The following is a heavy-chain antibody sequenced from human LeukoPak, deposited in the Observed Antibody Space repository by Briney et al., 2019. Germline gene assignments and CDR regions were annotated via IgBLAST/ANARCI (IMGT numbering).Heavy chain of an antibody. CDR2: ISAYNGNT. J-gene: IGHJ4*02. CDR1: GYTFTGYG. D-gene: IGHD3-10*01. Sequence: GASVKVSCKASGYTFTGYGISWVRQAPGQGLEWVGWISAYNGNTNYAQKFQGRVTMTTETSTRTAYMELRSLRSDDAAVYYCARIDLAYGSGTYYSSYFEYWGQGTLVTVSS. CDR3: ARIDLAYGSGTYYSSYFEY. V-gene: IGHV1-18*01.